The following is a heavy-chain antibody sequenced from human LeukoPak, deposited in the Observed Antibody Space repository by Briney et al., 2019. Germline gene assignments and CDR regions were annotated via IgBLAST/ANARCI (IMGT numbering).Heavy chain of an antibody. V-gene: IGHV3-23*01. D-gene: IGHD3-3*01. Sequence: PGGSLRPSCAASGFTFSSYAMSWVRQAPGKGLEWVSAISGSGGSTYYADSVKGRFTISRDNSKNTLYLQMNSLRAEDTAVYYCAKAGGVLYDFWSGYSPSPFDIWGQGTMVTVSS. CDR2: ISGSGGST. CDR1: GFTFSSYA. J-gene: IGHJ3*02. CDR3: AKAGGVLYDFWSGYSPSPFDI.